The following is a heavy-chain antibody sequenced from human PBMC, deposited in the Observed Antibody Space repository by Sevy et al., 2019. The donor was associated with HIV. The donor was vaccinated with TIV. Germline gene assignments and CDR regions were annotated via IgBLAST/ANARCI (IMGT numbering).Heavy chain of an antibody. V-gene: IGHV3-43D*04. CDR1: GFTFDDYA. CDR3: AKDMSLPDTVTGVYYYYYGMDV. J-gene: IGHJ6*02. D-gene: IGHD4-4*01. CDR2: ISWDGGST. Sequence: GGSLRLSCAASGFTFDDYAMHWVRQAPGKGLEWVSLISWDGGSTYYADSVKGRFTISRDNSKNSLYLQMNSLRAEDTALYYCAKDMSLPDTVTGVYYYYYGMDVWGQGTTVTVSS.